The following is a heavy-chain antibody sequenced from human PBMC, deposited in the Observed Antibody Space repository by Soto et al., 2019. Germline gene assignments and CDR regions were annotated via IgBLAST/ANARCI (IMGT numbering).Heavy chain of an antibody. J-gene: IGHJ6*02. V-gene: IGHV3-74*01. CDR1: GFTFSSYW. CDR3: GRGIRNYYGVDV. CDR2: IKGDGSSM. Sequence: EVQLVESGGGLVQPGGSLRLSCAASGFTFSSYWMHWVRQVPGKGLVWVSRIKGDGSSMNYADSVKGRFTISRDNAKNTLYVKMNSPTAEDTAVYYCGRGIRNYYGVDVWGQGTTVTVSS. D-gene: IGHD5-18*01.